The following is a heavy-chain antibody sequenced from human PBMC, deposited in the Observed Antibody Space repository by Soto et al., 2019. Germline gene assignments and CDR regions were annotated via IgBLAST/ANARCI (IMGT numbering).Heavy chain of an antibody. V-gene: IGHV6-1*01. D-gene: IGHD1-1*01. CDR3: ARLEMATSTKRPEERHLYLGLDV. CDR2: TYYRSKWYN. J-gene: IGHJ6*01. Sequence: SQTLSLTCAISGDSVSSDSAGWSWIRQSPSRGLEWLGRTYYRSKWYNDYAISVKSRITINPDTSKNQFSLQLSSVTPDDTAVYYRARLEMATSTKRPEERHLYLGLDVWGQGTTVTVSS. CDR1: GDSVSSDSAG.